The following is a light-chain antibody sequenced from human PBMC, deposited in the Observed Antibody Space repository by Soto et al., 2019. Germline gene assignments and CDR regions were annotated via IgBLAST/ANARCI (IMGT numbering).Light chain of an antibody. J-gene: IGLJ1*01. V-gene: IGLV6-57*04. Sequence: NFMLTQPHSVSESPGKTVTISCTRSSGSIASNYVQWYQQRPGSAPTTVIYEDNQRPSGVPDRFSGSIDSSSNSASLTISGLKTEDEADYYCQSYDSSIVDVFGTGTKLTVL. CDR1: SGSIASNY. CDR2: EDN. CDR3: QSYDSSIVDV.